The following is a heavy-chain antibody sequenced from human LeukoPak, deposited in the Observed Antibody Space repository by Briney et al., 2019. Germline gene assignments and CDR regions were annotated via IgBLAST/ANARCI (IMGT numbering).Heavy chain of an antibody. J-gene: IGHJ5*02. CDR2: IYTSGST. D-gene: IGHD3-22*01. CDR1: GGSISSGSYY. V-gene: IGHV4-61*02. CDR3: ARATYYYDSSGYLLYNWFDP. Sequence: SQALSLTCTVSGGSISSGSYYWSWIRQPAGKGLEWIGRIYTSGSTNYNPSLKSRVTISVDTSKNQFSLKLSSVPAADTAVYYCARATYYYDSSGYLLYNWFDPWGQGTLVTVSS.